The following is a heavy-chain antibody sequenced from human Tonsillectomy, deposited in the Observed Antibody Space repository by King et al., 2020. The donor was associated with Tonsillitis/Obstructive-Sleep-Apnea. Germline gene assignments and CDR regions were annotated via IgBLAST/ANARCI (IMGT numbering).Heavy chain of an antibody. CDR2: IYYSGST. CDR3: ARVGGLGAFDI. J-gene: IGHJ3*02. V-gene: IGHV4-59*01. CDR1: GGSISSYY. Sequence: QLQESGPGLVKPSETLSLTCTVSGGSISSYYWSWIRQPPGKGLEWIGYIYYSGSTNYNPSLKSRVTISVDTSKNQFSLKLSSVTAADTAVYYCARVGGLGAFDIWGQGTMVTVSS. D-gene: IGHD2-15*01.